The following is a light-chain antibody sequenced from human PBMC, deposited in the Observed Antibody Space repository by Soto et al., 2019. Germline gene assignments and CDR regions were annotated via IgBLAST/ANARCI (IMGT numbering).Light chain of an antibody. CDR1: QSVSSY. Sequence: EIVLTQSPATLSLSPGERATLSCRASQSVSSYLAWYQQKPGQAPRLFIYDASNRATGIPARFSGSGSGTDFTLTISSLEAEDSAVYYCQQRSNWPWTFGQGTEVEIK. J-gene: IGKJ1*01. CDR3: QQRSNWPWT. CDR2: DAS. V-gene: IGKV3-11*01.